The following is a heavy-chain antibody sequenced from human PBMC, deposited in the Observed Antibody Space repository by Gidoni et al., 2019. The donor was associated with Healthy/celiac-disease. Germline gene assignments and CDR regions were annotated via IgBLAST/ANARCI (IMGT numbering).Heavy chain of an antibody. J-gene: IGHJ6*02. CDR2: ISSSSSYI. CDR3: ARKSLITFGEYYYYGMDV. CDR1: GFPFSSYS. D-gene: IGHD3-16*01. Sequence: EVQLVESGGGLVKPGGSLRLSCAASGFPFSSYSRNWVRQAPGKGLEWVSSISSSSSYIYYADSVKGRFTISRDNAKNSLYLQMNSLRAEDTAVYYCARKSLITFGEYYYYGMDVWGQGTTVTVSS. V-gene: IGHV3-21*01.